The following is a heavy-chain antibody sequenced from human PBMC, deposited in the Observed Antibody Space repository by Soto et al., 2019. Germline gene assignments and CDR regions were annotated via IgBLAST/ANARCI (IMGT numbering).Heavy chain of an antibody. V-gene: IGHV4-30-2*06. CDR1: GGSITHGGFS. Sequence: QLRLQESGSGVVRTSETLSLTCTVSGGSITHGGFSWSWIRQSPGKGLEWIGYIGHLENTYFHPTFKSRLTMSIDRSKNQFSLNLSSVTAADRAVYYCARGGGNDPFDSWCQGVLVSVSS. CDR2: IGHLENT. CDR3: ARGGGNDPFDS. D-gene: IGHD5-12*01. J-gene: IGHJ4*02.